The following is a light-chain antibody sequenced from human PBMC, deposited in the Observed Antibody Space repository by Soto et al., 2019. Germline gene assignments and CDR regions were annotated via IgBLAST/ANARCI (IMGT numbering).Light chain of an antibody. J-gene: IGLJ2*01. Sequence: QSVLTQPPSASGSPGQSVTISCTGTSNDVGDYDYVSWYQQHPGKAPKLMLYEVNKRPSGVPDRFSGSKSGYTASLTVSGLQAEDEADYYCSSYADSDNLIFGGGTK. CDR1: SNDVGDYDY. V-gene: IGLV2-8*01. CDR2: EVN. CDR3: SSYADSDNLI.